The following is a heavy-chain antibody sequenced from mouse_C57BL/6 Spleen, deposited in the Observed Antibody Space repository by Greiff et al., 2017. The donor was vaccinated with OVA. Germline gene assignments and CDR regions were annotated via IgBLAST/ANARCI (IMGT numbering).Heavy chain of an antibody. D-gene: IGHD2-3*01. CDR2: IDPSDSYT. J-gene: IGHJ4*01. V-gene: IGHV1-50*01. Sequence: QVQLQQSGAELVKPGASVKLSCKASGYTFTSYWMQWVKQRPGQGLEWIGEIDPSDSYTNYNQKFKGKATLTVDTSSSTAYMQLSSLTSEDSAVYYCARRGLYDYDAMEYWGQGTSVTVSS. CDR1: GYTFTSYW. CDR3: ARRGLYDYDAMEY.